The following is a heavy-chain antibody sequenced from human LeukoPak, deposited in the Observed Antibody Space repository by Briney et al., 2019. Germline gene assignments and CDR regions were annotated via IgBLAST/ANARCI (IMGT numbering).Heavy chain of an antibody. CDR2: IRGGADDT. D-gene: IGHD5-12*01. CDR1: GFTFRSYS. V-gene: IGHV3-23*01. Sequence: PGGSLRLPCAASGFTFRSYSMAWVRLAPGKGLEWVSVIRGGADDTSYADSVKGRFTISRDNSKNTLFLQMDGLRVEDSAVYYCATSGFSGYDHPSWGQGTLVTVSS. J-gene: IGHJ5*02. CDR3: ATSGFSGYDHPS.